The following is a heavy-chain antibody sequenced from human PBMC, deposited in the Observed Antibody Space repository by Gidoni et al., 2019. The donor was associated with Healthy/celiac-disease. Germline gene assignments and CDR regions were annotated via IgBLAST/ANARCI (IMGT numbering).Heavy chain of an antibody. V-gene: IGHV1-69*04. Sequence: QVQLVQSGAEVKKPGSSVKVSCKASGGPFSSYAISWVRQVPGQGLEWMGRIIPILGIANYAQKFQGRVTITADKSTSTAYMELSSLRSEDTAVYYCARSPPSTPYYYYGMDVWGQGTTVTVSS. CDR1: GGPFSSYA. J-gene: IGHJ6*02. CDR2: IIPILGIA. CDR3: ARSPPSTPYYYYGMDV.